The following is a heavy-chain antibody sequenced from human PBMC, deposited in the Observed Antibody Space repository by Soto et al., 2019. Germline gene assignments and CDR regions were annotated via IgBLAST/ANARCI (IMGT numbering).Heavy chain of an antibody. J-gene: IGHJ4*02. CDR3: LVVNGASSYYFDY. CDR2: IIPIFGTA. V-gene: IGHV1-69*13. D-gene: IGHD3-10*01. CDR1: GGTFSSYA. Sequence: SVKVSCKASGGTFSSYAISWVRQAPGQGLEWMGGIIPIFGTANYAQKFQGRVTITADESTSTAYMELSSLRSEDTAVYYCLVVNGASSYYFDYWGQGTLVTVSS.